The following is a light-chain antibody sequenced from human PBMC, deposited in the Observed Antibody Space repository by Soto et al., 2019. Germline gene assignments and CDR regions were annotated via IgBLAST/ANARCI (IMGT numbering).Light chain of an antibody. Sequence: EIVLTQSPGTLSLSPGERATLSCRASQSVTSNYLAWYQQKPGQTPRLVIYGASSRATDIPDRFSGSGSGTDFTLTISRLEPEDFVVYYCQQYGSSPWTFGQGTKVEIK. CDR3: QQYGSSPWT. CDR1: QSVTSNY. J-gene: IGKJ1*01. V-gene: IGKV3-20*01. CDR2: GAS.